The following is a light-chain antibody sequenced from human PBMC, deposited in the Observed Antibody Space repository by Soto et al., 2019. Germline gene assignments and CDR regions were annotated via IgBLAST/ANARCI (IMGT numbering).Light chain of an antibody. Sequence: QSVLTQPRSVSGSPGQSVTISCTGTSSDVGGYNYVSWYQQHPGKAPKLMIYDVSKRPSGVPDRFSGSKSGNTAALSISGLQADDEADYYRCSNGGAYTSVCGVGIKLTVL. V-gene: IGLV2-11*01. CDR3: CSNGGAYTSV. CDR1: SSDVGGYNY. CDR2: DVS. J-gene: IGLJ3*02.